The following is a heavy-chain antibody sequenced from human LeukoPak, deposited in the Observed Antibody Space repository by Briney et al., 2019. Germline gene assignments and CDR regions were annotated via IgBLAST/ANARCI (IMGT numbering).Heavy chain of an antibody. CDR1: GFTFSNYE. Sequence: GGSLRLSCAASGFTFSNYEMNWVRLAPGKGLEWVSYITTSGSTKYYADSVKGRSIISRDNSKNTVYLQMNSLSAEDAAVYYCVKDDGWVQYANWGQGTLVTVSS. CDR3: VKDDGWVQYAN. D-gene: IGHD5-24*01. CDR2: ITTSGSTK. J-gene: IGHJ4*02. V-gene: IGHV3-48*03.